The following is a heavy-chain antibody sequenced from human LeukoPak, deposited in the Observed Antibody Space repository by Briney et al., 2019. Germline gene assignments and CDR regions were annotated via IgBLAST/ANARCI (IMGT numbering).Heavy chain of an antibody. CDR3: ARPGEGWLFPNWFDP. J-gene: IGHJ5*02. D-gene: IGHD3-22*01. CDR1: GGSISSSSYY. CDR2: IYYSGST. V-gene: IGHV4-39*01. Sequence: SETLSLTCTVSGGSISSSSYYWGWIRQPPGKGLEWIGGIYYSGSTYYNPSLKSRVTISVDTSKNQFSLKLSSVTAADTAVYYCARPGEGWLFPNWFDPWGQGTLVTVSS.